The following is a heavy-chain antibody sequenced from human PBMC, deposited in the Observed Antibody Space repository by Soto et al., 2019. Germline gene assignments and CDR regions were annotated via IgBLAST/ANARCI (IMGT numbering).Heavy chain of an antibody. Sequence: QVQLVQSGAEVKKPGASVKVSCKASGYTFTNSGFSWVRQAPGQGLEWVGWIRVNNGDTHYAQKLQGRVTMTTDTSTSTAFMELRSLRSDDTAVYYCARDFGYGGFDVHCWGQGTLMTVSS. V-gene: IGHV1-18*01. CDR3: ARDFGYGGFDVHC. CDR1: GYTFTNSG. CDR2: IRVNNGDT. J-gene: IGHJ4*02. D-gene: IGHD5-12*01.